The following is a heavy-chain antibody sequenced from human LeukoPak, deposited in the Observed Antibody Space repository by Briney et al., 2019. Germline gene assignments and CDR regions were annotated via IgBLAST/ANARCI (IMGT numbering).Heavy chain of an antibody. V-gene: IGHV3-23*01. Sequence: GGSLRLSCAASGFTFSSYAMSWVRQAPGKGLEWVSGILDSGYSTYYANSVKGRFTISRDNSNTTLYLQMNSLRAEDTAVYYCAKLGGHPLHNYYVGVWGKGTTVAVSS. CDR3: AKLGGHPLHNYYVGV. D-gene: IGHD3-16*01. CDR2: ILDSGYST. CDR1: GFTFSSYA. J-gene: IGHJ6*03.